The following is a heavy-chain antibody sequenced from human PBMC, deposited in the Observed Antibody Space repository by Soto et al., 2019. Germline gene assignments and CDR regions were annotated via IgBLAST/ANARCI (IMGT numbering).Heavy chain of an antibody. CDR3: ARAGGYSSGGSCYDPCDY. CDR2: IIPILGIA. J-gene: IGHJ4*02. CDR1: GGTFSSYT. V-gene: IGHV1-69*02. Sequence: QVQLVQSGAEVKKPGSSVKVSCKASGGTFSSYTISWVRQAPGQGLEWMGRIIPILGIANYAQKFQGRVTITADKSTCTAYMEMSSLRSDDTAVYYCARAGGYSSGGSCYDPCDYWGQGTLVTVSS. D-gene: IGHD2-15*01.